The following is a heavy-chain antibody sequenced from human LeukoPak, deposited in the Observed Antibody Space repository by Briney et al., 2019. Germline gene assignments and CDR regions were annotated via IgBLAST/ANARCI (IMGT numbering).Heavy chain of an antibody. J-gene: IGHJ4*02. CDR1: GFTFSSYS. CDR2: ISSSSYI. D-gene: IGHD2-21*02. CDR3: ARSLVTAISIGY. V-gene: IGHV3-21*01. Sequence: PGGSLRLSCAASGFTFSSYSMNWVRQAPGEGLEWVSSISSSSYIYYADSVKGRFTISRDNAKNSLYLQMNSLRAEDTAVYYCARSLVTAISIGYWGQGTLVTVSS.